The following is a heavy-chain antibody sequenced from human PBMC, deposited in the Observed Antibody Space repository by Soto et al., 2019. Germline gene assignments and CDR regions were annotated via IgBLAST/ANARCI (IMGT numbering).Heavy chain of an antibody. Sequence: PGESLKISCKGSGYSFTSYWIGWVRQMPGKGLEWMGIIYPGDSDTRYSPSFQGQVTISADKSISTAYLQWSSLKASDTAMYYCATYSSSWYGLRFGYRYGMAVWGQGTTVTVSS. D-gene: IGHD6-13*01. J-gene: IGHJ6*02. V-gene: IGHV5-51*01. CDR3: ATYSSSWYGLRFGYRYGMAV. CDR2: IYPGDSDT. CDR1: GYSFTSYW.